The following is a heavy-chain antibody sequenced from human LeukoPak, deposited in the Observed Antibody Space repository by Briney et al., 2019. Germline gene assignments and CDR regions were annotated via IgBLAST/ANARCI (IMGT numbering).Heavy chain of an antibody. CDR2: IYYSGST. CDR3: AKTPEQNAEDAFEI. Sequence: SETLSLTCTVSGGSISSYYWSWIRQPPGKGLEWIGYIYYSGSTNYNPSLKSRVTISVDTSKNQFSLKLSSVTAADTAVYYCAKTPEQNAEDAFEIWGQGTMVTVSS. CDR1: GGSISSYY. J-gene: IGHJ3*02. D-gene: IGHD1/OR15-1a*01. V-gene: IGHV4-59*08.